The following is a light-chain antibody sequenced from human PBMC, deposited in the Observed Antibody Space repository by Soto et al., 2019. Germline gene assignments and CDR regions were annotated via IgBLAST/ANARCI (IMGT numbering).Light chain of an antibody. CDR3: QQYSDSPLT. CDR2: GAS. CDR1: QTVRTNY. Sequence: EIVLTQSPGTLSLSPGERATLSCRASQTVRTNYLAWFQHKPGQAPRLLIYGASSRATGIPDRFSGSGSGTDFTLTSNRLDPEDFAVYFCQQYSDSPLTFGGGTMVEI. J-gene: IGKJ4*01. V-gene: IGKV3-20*01.